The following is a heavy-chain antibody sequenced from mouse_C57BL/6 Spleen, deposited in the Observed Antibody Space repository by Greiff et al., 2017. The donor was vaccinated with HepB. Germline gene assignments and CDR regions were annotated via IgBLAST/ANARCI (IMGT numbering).Heavy chain of an antibody. CDR1: GYSITSGYY. D-gene: IGHD2-2*01. CDR2: ISYDGSN. V-gene: IGHV3-6*01. CDR3: ARDGYDRGGYFDY. Sequence: DVKLQESGPGLVKPSQSLSLTCSVTGYSITSGYYWNWIRQFPGNKLEWMGYISYDGSNNYNPSLKNRISITRDTSKNQFFLKLNSVTTEDTATYYCARDGYDRGGYFDYWGQGTTLTVSS. J-gene: IGHJ2*01.